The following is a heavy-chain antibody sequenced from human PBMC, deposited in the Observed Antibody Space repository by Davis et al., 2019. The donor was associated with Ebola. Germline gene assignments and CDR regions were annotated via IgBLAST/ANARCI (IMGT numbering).Heavy chain of an antibody. J-gene: IGHJ6*02. CDR3: AREGRIYYGMDV. V-gene: IGHV1-69*04. CDR2: IIPILGIA. CDR1: GGTFSSYA. Sequence: AASVKVSCKASGGTFSSYAISWVRQAPGQGLEWMGRIIPILGIANYAQKFQGRVTITADKSTSTAYMELSRLRSDDTAVYYCAREGRIYYGMDVWGQGTTVTVSS.